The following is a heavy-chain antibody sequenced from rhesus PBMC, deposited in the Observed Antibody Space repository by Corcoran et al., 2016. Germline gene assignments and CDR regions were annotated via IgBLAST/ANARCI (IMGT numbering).Heavy chain of an antibody. V-gene: IGHV4-81*01. CDR2: INGNIAGT. CDR3: ARVGTVLYYFDY. D-gene: IGHD5-24*01. Sequence: QVQLQESGPGLVKPSETLSLTCAVSGGSISGYYWSWIRQPPGKGRGWIGNINGNIAGTNYTPARKSRVTISKDTSKNPFSRKLSSVTAADTAVYYCARVGTVLYYFDYWGQGVLVTVSS. J-gene: IGHJ4*01. CDR1: GGSISGYY.